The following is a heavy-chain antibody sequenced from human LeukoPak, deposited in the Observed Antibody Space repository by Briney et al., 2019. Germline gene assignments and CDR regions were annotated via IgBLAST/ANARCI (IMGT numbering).Heavy chain of an antibody. D-gene: IGHD3-22*01. V-gene: IGHV4-39*07. CDR2: IYYSGST. CDR1: GGSISSSSYY. Sequence: SETLSLTCTVSGGSISSSSYYWGWIRQPPGKGLEWIGSIYYSGSTNYNPSLKSRVTISVDTSKNQFSLKLSSVTAADTAVYYCARGQGDYYDSSGYYHDYWGQGTLVTVSS. CDR3: ARGQGDYYDSSGYYHDY. J-gene: IGHJ4*02.